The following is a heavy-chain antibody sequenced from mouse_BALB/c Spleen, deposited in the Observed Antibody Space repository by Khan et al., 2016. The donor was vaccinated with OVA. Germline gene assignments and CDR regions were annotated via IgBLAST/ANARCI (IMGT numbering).Heavy chain of an antibody. J-gene: IGHJ3*01. CDR2: IWSGGNT. CDR1: GFSLTTYG. V-gene: IGHV2-2*01. Sequence: QVQLKESGPGLVQPSQSLSITCTVSGFSLTTYGVHWVRQSPGKGLEWLGLIWSGGNTDYNAAFISRLSITKDNYKSKVFFKMNSLQADDTAMYYCARKSYMYDFTYWGQGTLVTVSA. D-gene: IGHD2-14*01. CDR3: ARKSYMYDFTY.